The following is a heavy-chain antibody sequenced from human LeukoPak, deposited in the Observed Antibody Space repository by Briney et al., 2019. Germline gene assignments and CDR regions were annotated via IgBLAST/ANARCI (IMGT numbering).Heavy chain of an antibody. CDR3: AREGDGYSYAGY. J-gene: IGHJ4*02. Sequence: SETLSLTCTVSGGSISSYYWSWIRQPPGKGLEWIGYIYYSGSTYYNPSLKSRVTISVDTSKNQFSLKLSSVTAADTAVYYCAREGDGYSYAGYWGQGTLVTVSS. CDR1: GGSISSYY. V-gene: IGHV4-59*04. CDR2: IYYSGST. D-gene: IGHD5-18*01.